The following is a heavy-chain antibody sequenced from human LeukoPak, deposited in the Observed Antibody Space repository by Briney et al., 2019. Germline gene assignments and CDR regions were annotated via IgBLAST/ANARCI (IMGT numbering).Heavy chain of an antibody. D-gene: IGHD1-26*01. CDR3: ARFVGATTHFDY. CDR1: GGSISSFY. CDR2: MYYSGST. V-gene: IGHV4-59*01. J-gene: IGHJ4*02. Sequence: ASETLSLTCTVSGGSISSFYWSWIRQPPGKGLEWIGYMYYSGSTNYNPSLKSRVTISVDTSKNQFSLELSSVTAADTAVYYCARFVGATTHFDYWGQGTLVTVSS.